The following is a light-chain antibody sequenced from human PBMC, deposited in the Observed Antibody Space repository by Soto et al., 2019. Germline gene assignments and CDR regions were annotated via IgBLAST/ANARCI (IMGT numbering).Light chain of an antibody. CDR2: DAS. CDR1: QDISNY. Sequence: DIQMTQSPSSLSASVGDRVTITCQASQDISNYLNWYQQKPGKAPELLIYDASNLETGVPSRFSGSGSGTDFTFTISSLQHEDIETYYCQQYDNLPITLGQGTRLEIK. J-gene: IGKJ5*01. CDR3: QQYDNLPIT. V-gene: IGKV1-33*01.